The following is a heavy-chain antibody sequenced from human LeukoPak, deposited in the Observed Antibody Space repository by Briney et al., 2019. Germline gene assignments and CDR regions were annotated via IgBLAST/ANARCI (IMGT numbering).Heavy chain of an antibody. CDR1: GYTFTGYY. CDR2: INPNSGGT. V-gene: IGHV1-2*02. CDR3: ARGSHRATGTTVDWFDP. J-gene: IGHJ5*02. D-gene: IGHD1-1*01. Sequence: GASVKVSCKASGYTFTGYYMHWVRQAPGQGLEWMGLINPNSGGTNYAQKFQGRVTMTRDTSISTAYMELSRLRSDDTAVYYCARGSHRATGTTVDWFDPWGQGTLVTVSS.